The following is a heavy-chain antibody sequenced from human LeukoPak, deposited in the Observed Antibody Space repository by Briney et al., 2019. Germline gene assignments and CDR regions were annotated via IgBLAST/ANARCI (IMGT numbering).Heavy chain of an antibody. CDR1: GFTFSSYA. CDR3: AKDNYHSSSFLNWFDP. CDR2: ISGSGGST. V-gene: IGHV3-23*01. D-gene: IGHD6-13*01. J-gene: IGHJ5*02. Sequence: GGSLRLSCAASGFTFSSYAMSWVRQAPGKRLEWVSAISGSGGSTYYADSVKGRFTISRDNSKNTLYLQMNSLRAEDTAVYYCAKDNYHSSSFLNWFDPWGQGTLVTVSS.